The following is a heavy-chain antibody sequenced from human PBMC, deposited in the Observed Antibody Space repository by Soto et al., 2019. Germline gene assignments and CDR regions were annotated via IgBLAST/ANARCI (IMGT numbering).Heavy chain of an antibody. D-gene: IGHD3-10*01. J-gene: IGHJ6*02. CDR1: GGTFSSYA. V-gene: IGHV1-69*12. CDR2: IIPIFGTA. CDR3: ARDRVYYGSGMLPSYYYYYGMDV. Sequence: QVQLVQSGAEVKKPGSSVKVSCKASGGTFSSYAISWVRQAPGQGLEWMGGIIPIFGTANYAQKFQGRVTITADESTSTAYMELSSLRSEDTAVYYCARDRVYYGSGMLPSYYYYYGMDVWGQGTTVTVSS.